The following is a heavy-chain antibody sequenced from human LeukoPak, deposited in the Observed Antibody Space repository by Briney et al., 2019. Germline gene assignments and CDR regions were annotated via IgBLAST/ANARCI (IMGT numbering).Heavy chain of an antibody. D-gene: IGHD3-10*01. V-gene: IGHV3-66*01. CDR3: ARVYYGSGSLYYYYYYMDV. Sequence: GSLRLSCAASGFTVSSNYMSWVRQAPGKGLEWVSVIYSGGRSYYADSVKGRFTFSRDNSKNALYLQMNSLRAEDTAVYYCARVYYGSGSLYYYYYYMDVWGKGTTVTISS. CDR1: GFTVSSNY. J-gene: IGHJ6*03. CDR2: IYSGGRS.